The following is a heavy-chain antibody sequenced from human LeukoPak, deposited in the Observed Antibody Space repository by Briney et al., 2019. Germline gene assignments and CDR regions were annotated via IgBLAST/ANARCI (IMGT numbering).Heavy chain of an antibody. Sequence: GGSLRLSCAASGFTFSSYSMNWVRQAPGKGLEWVSSISSSSSYIYYADSVKGRFTISRDNAKNSLYLQMNSLRAEDTAVYYCAREHIVVVTADRDPHYYGMDVWGQGTLVTVSS. J-gene: IGHJ6*02. V-gene: IGHV3-21*01. D-gene: IGHD2-21*02. CDR2: ISSSSSYI. CDR3: AREHIVVVTADRDPHYYGMDV. CDR1: GFTFSSYS.